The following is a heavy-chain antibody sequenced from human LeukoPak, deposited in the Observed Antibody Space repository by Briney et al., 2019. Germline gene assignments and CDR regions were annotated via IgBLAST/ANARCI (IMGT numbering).Heavy chain of an antibody. CDR3: ARVGYDAFDI. V-gene: IGHV3-11*06. CDR2: ISSSSSYT. D-gene: IGHD3-22*01. Sequence: GGSLRLSCAASGFTFSDYYMSWIRQAPGKGLEWVSYISSSSSYTNCADSVKGRFTISRDNAKNSLYLQMNSLRAEDTAVYYCARVGYDAFDIWGQGTMVTVSS. J-gene: IGHJ3*02. CDR1: GFTFSDYY.